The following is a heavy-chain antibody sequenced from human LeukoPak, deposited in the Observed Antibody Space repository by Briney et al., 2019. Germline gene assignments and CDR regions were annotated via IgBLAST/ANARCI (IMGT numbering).Heavy chain of an antibody. D-gene: IGHD2-2*01. Sequence: GGSLRLSCAASGFTFNSYSMEWVRQAPGKGLEWVSSISSSSSYIYYADSVKGRFTISRDNAKDTLYLQINSLRVEDTAVYYCARDGNDCSSISCYADYWGQGTLVTVAS. J-gene: IGHJ4*02. V-gene: IGHV3-21*01. CDR1: GFTFNSYS. CDR2: ISSSSSYI. CDR3: ARDGNDCSSISCYADY.